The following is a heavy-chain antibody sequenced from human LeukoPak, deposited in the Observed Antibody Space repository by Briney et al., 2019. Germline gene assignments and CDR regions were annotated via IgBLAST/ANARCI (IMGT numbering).Heavy chain of an antibody. Sequence: PGRSLRLSCAASGFSFSGYAMHWVRQAPGKGLEWVALISYGGSNEYYADSVKGQFTISRDSSKNTLCLQVNSLRPEDTAVYYCARVHSSDWFSIDYWGQGTLVTVSS. CDR1: GFSFSGYA. CDR3: ARVHSSDWFSIDY. V-gene: IGHV3-30-3*01. J-gene: IGHJ4*02. D-gene: IGHD6-19*01. CDR2: ISYGGSNE.